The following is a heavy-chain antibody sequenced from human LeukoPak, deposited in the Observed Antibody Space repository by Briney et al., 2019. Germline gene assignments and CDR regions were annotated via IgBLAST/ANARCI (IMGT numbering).Heavy chain of an antibody. D-gene: IGHD1-26*01. Sequence: SETLSLTCTVSGGSISSSSYYWGWIRQPPGKGLEWIGSIYYSGSTYYNPSLKSRVTISVDTSKNQFSLKLSSVTAADTAVYYCARQEKELTSGFDGDAFDIWGQGTMVTVSS. V-gene: IGHV4-39*01. CDR1: GGSISSSSYY. CDR2: IYYSGST. J-gene: IGHJ3*02. CDR3: ARQEKELTSGFDGDAFDI.